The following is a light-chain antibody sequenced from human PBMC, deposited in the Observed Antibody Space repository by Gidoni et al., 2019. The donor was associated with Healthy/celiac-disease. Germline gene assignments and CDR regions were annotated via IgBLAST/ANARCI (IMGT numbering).Light chain of an antibody. CDR2: DAS. Sequence: AIQLTQSPSSLAASVGDRVTITCRASQGISSALAWYQQKPGKAPNLLIYDASSLESGVPSRCSGSGSGTDFTLTISSLQPDDFATDYCQQLNSYPQLTFGGGTKVEIK. CDR1: QGISSA. CDR3: QQLNSYPQLT. V-gene: IGKV1-13*02. J-gene: IGKJ4*01.